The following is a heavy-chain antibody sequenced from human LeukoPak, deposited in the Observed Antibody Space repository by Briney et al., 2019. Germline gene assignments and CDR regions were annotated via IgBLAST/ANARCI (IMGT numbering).Heavy chain of an antibody. Sequence: GASAKVSCKASGYTFTGYYMHWVRQAPGQGLEWMGRINPNSGGTNYAQKFQGRVTMTRDTSISTAYMELSRLRSDDTAVYYCARDGGVYYDSSGYYRSDYWGQGTLVTVSS. V-gene: IGHV1-2*06. CDR2: INPNSGGT. J-gene: IGHJ4*02. CDR3: ARDGGVYYDSSGYYRSDY. D-gene: IGHD3-22*01. CDR1: GYTFTGYY.